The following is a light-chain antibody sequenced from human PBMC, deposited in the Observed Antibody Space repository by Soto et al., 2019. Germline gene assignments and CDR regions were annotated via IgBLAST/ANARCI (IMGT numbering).Light chain of an antibody. CDR1: SSDVGSYNL. J-gene: IGLJ2*01. V-gene: IGLV2-23*01. Sequence: QSVLTQPASVSGSPGQSITISCTGTSSDVGSYNLVSWYQQHPGKAPKLMIYEGSKRPSGVSNRFSGSKSGNTASLTISGLQAEDEADYYCCSYARSDDLIFGGGTKLTVL. CDR3: CSYARSDDLI. CDR2: EGS.